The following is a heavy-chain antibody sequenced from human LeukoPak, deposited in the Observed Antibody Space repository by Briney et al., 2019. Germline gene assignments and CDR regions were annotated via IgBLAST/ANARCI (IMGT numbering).Heavy chain of an antibody. CDR3: ARRSTVAGRGRFDP. Sequence: PSETLSLTCTVSGGSIRSTSYYWGWIRQPPGKGLEWLGSVHYSGSTYDNPSLESRVTISVDTSKNQFSLKLISVTAADTAVYCCARRSTVAGRGRFDPWGQGTLVTVSS. CDR1: GGSIRSTSYY. J-gene: IGHJ5*02. D-gene: IGHD6-19*01. V-gene: IGHV4-39*01. CDR2: VHYSGST.